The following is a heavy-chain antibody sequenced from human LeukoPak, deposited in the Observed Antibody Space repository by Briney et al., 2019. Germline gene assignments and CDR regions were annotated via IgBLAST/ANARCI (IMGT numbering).Heavy chain of an antibody. D-gene: IGHD6-19*01. V-gene: IGHV1-18*01. CDR3: ARAGPGSGWYFDY. CDR1: GYDFTSVG. Sequence: ASVKGSFKASGYDFTSVGITWVRRAPGQGLEWMGWISPYNGNTRYAQKFQGRVAMTTDTSTTTAYMELRGLRFNDTAVYYCARAGPGSGWYFDYWGQGTLVTVSS. J-gene: IGHJ4*02. CDR2: ISPYNGNT.